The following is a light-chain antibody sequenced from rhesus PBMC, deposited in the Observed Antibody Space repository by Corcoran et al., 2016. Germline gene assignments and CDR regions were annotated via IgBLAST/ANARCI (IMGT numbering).Light chain of an antibody. CDR1: QSVRSH. CDR2: GAS. J-gene: IGKJ1*01. V-gene: IGKV3S9*01. CDR3: QKYNNWRT. Sequence: EIVMTQSPATLSLSPGERATLSCRASQSVRSHVAWYQQKLEQAPRLLIYGASSRATGIPDRFSGSGSGTDFTLIISSLETEDVGVYYCQKYNNWRTFGQGTKVEIK.